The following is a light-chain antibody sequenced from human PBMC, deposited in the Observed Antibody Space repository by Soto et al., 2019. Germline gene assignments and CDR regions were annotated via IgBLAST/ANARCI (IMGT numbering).Light chain of an antibody. J-gene: IGKJ5*01. CDR1: PSVTNY. V-gene: IGKV3-11*01. Sequence: PGERATLSCRASPSVTNYLAWYQQKPGQPPRLLIYGAFNRAAGIPARFSGSGSGTDSTLTISSLEPEDSAVYYCQQRNIWPPVTFGQGTRLEIK. CDR2: GAF. CDR3: QQRNIWPPVT.